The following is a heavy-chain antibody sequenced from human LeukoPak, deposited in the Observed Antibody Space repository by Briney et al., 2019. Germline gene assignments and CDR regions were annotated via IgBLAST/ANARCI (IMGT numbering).Heavy chain of an antibody. V-gene: IGHV4-61*01. CDR2: IYYSGST. D-gene: IGHD3-10*01. CDR3: ARGGNLEDY. Sequence: NSSQTLSLTGTVSGGSISSGTYYYSWIRQSPGKGLEWSGYIYYSGSTNYNPSLKSRVTISVDTSKNQFPLKLSSVTAADTAVYYCARGGNLEDYWGQGTLVTVSS. J-gene: IGHJ4*02. CDR1: GGSISSGTYY.